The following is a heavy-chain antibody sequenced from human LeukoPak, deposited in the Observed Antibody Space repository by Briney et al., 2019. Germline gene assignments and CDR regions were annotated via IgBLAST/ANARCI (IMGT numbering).Heavy chain of an antibody. J-gene: IGHJ4*02. CDR1: GLTFNNYA. V-gene: IGHV3-7*01. CDR3: AREDGYCSGGNCYSYFDS. D-gene: IGHD2-15*01. CDR2: IKKTGSET. Sequence: GGSLRLSCAVSGLTFNNYAMSWVRQAPGKGLEWVAYIKKTGSETYYVDSVKGRFTITRDNTRNSLFLQMYSLRAEDTAMYFCAREDGYCSGGNCYSYFDSWGQGTLVTVSS.